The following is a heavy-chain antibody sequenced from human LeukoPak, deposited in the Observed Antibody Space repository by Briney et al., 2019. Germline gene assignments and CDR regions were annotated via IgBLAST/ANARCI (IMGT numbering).Heavy chain of an antibody. V-gene: IGHV3-30*03. D-gene: IGHD2-2*01. CDR3: ATVVPAARPDY. J-gene: IGHJ4*02. Sequence: PGRSLRLSCAASGFTFSSYGMHWVRQAPGKGLEGVAVISYDGSNKYYADSVKGRFTISRDNSKNTLYLQMNSLRAEDTAVYYCATVVPAARPDYWGQGTLVTVSS. CDR2: ISYDGSNK. CDR1: GFTFSSYG.